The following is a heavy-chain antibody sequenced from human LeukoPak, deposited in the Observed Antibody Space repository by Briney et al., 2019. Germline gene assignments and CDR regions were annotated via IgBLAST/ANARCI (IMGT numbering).Heavy chain of an antibody. CDR2: INSDGTDT. CDR1: GFTFRTYW. J-gene: IGHJ4*02. V-gene: IGHV3-74*03. CDR3: ERDNYGVEY. Sequence: GGSLRLSCVASGFTFRTYWMQWVRQAPGEGLVWVSHINSDGTDTTYADAVKGRFTTSRDNTKNTLYLQMNSLRAEDTAVFYCERDNYGVEYGGQEPL. D-gene: IGHD4-17*01.